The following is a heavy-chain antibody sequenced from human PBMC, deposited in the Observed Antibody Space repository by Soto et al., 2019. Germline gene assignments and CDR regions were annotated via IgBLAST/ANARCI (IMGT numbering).Heavy chain of an antibody. Sequence: SETLSLTCAVYGGSFSGYYWSWIRQPPGKGLEWIGEINHSGSTNYNPSLKSRVTISVDTSKNQFSLKLSSVTAADTAVYYCARGLARLTVMVRGVIPYGMDVWGQGTTVTVSS. V-gene: IGHV4-34*01. CDR2: INHSGST. J-gene: IGHJ6*02. CDR1: GGSFSGYY. D-gene: IGHD3-10*01. CDR3: ARGLARLTVMVRGVIPYGMDV.